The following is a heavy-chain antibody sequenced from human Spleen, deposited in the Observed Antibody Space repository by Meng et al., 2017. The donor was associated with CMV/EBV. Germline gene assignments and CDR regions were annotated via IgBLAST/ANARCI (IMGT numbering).Heavy chain of an antibody. Sequence: GESLKISCAASGFTFSNYAMHWVRQAPGKGLEWVAVMSYDGDNKYYADFVKGRFTISRDNSKNTLYLQMNSLKPEDTAVYYCARENDYNNYFDYWGQGTLVTVSS. J-gene: IGHJ4*02. CDR1: GFTFSNYA. CDR3: ARENDYNNYFDY. V-gene: IGHV3-30-3*01. CDR2: MSYDGDNK. D-gene: IGHD5-24*01.